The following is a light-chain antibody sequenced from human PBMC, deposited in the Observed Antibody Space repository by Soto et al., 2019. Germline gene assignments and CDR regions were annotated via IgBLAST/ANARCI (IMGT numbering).Light chain of an antibody. CDR1: QSISSW. V-gene: IGKV1-5*03. CDR2: KAS. Sequence: DIQMTQSPSTLSASVGDRVTITCRASQSISSWLAWYQQKPGKAPKLLIYKASSLETGVPSRFSGSGSGTEFTLIISSLQPDDLASYYCQQYRSSSSWTFGKGTKVEIK. J-gene: IGKJ1*01. CDR3: QQYRSSSSWT.